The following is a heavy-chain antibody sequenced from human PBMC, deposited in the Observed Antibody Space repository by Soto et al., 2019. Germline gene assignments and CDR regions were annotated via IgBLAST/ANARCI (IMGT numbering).Heavy chain of an antibody. D-gene: IGHD3-3*01. J-gene: IGHJ4*02. V-gene: IGHV5-51*01. CDR3: ARGGVSTRTFDY. CDR2: IYPSDSDT. Sequence: GESLKISCKGSGYNFAGYCIAWVRQMPGKGLELMGIIYPSDSDTRYRPPFQGQVTISADKSISSAYLQWSSLRASDTAMYYCARGGVSTRTFDYWGQGTPVTVSS. CDR1: GYNFAGYC.